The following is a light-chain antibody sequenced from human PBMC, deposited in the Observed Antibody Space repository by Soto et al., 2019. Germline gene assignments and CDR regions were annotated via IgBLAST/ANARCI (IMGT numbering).Light chain of an antibody. J-gene: IGKJ4*01. CDR3: QKYNNWGLS. Sequence: IVLTQSPATLSVSPGERVTLSCRASENVGTNLAWYQQRPGQPPRLLIYGSSTRATGISATFSGSGSRTEFTLAISSLHSEDSAVYYCQKYNNWGLSFGGGTRVEIK. CDR2: GSS. V-gene: IGKV3D-15*01. CDR1: ENVGTN.